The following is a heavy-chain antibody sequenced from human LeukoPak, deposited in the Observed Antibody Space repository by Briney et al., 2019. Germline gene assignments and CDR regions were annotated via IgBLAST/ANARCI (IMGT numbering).Heavy chain of an antibody. J-gene: IGHJ6*02. Sequence: PGGSLRLSCTASGFTFGDYAMSWFRQAPGKGLEWVGFIRSKAYGGTTEYAASVKGRFTISRDDSKSIAYLQMNSLKTEDTAVYYCTRFLEWSPPNYYYGMDVWGQGTTVTVSS. CDR2: IRSKAYGGTT. D-gene: IGHD3-3*01. V-gene: IGHV3-49*03. CDR3: TRFLEWSPPNYYYGMDV. CDR1: GFTFGDYA.